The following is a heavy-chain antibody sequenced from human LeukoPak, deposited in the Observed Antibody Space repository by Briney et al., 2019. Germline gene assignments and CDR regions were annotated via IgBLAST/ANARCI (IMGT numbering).Heavy chain of an antibody. CDR1: HGSISGTPYY. V-gene: IGHV4-39*07. J-gene: IGHJ6*03. CDR3: ARVTRHDASRDYWYMDV. D-gene: IGHD2-21*02. CDR2: IHYGGTV. Sequence: PSETLSLTCIVSHGSISGTPYYWGWFRQSPGKGPEWIGNIHYGGTVYYNPSLKSSVTISVDPSKNQFSLNLYSVTAADTALYFCARVTRHDASRDYWYMDVWGKGTTVTVSS.